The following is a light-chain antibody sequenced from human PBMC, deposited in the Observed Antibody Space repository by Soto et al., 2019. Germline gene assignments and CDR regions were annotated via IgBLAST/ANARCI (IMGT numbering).Light chain of an antibody. Sequence: EIVLTQSPATLSLSPGERATLSCRASQSVSSYLAWYQQKPGQAPRLLIYDASNRTTGIPARFSGSGSGTEFTLSISNLEPEDFAVYYCQQRSNWPPFTFGGGTKVEIK. CDR2: DAS. V-gene: IGKV3-11*01. CDR1: QSVSSY. J-gene: IGKJ4*01. CDR3: QQRSNWPPFT.